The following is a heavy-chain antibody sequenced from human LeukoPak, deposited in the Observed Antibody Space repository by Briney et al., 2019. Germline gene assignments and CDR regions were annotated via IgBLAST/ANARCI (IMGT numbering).Heavy chain of an antibody. CDR2: IKQDGSEK. CDR1: GFTVSSNY. Sequence: PGGSLRLSCAASGFTVSSNYMSWVRQAPGKGLEWVANIKQDGSEKFYVDSVKGRFTISRDNAKNSLYLQMNSLRAEDTAVYYCAREFPYYYDTSGYYVDYWGQGTLVTVSS. J-gene: IGHJ4*02. D-gene: IGHD3-22*01. CDR3: AREFPYYYDTSGYYVDY. V-gene: IGHV3-7*01.